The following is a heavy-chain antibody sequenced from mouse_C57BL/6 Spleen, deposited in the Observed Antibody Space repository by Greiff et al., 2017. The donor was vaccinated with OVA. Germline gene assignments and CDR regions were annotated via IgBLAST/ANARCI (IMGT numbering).Heavy chain of an antibody. V-gene: IGHV1-42*01. D-gene: IGHD4-1*01. CDR1: GYSFTGYY. CDR2: INPSTGGT. J-gene: IGHJ3*01. Sequence: VQLQQSGPELVKPGASVTISCKASGYSFTGYYMNWVKQSPVKSLEWIGEINPSTGGTTYNQMFKAKATLTVDKSSSTAYMQLKGLTSEYSAVYDCARDWDEGFAYWGQGTLVTVSA. CDR3: ARDWDEGFAY.